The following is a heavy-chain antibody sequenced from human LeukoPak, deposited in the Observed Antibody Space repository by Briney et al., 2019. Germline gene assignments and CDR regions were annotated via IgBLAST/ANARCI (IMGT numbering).Heavy chain of an antibody. CDR2: IYTSGST. D-gene: IGHD6-13*01. CDR3: ARSPPAAAAPFDP. V-gene: IGHV4-4*07. Sequence: PSETLCLTCTVSGGSISSYYGSWIRQPAGKGLEWIGRIYTSGSTNYNPSLKSRVTMSVDTSKNQFSLKLSSVTAADTAVYYCARSPPAAAAPFDPWGQGTLFTVSS. CDR1: GGSISSYY. J-gene: IGHJ5*02.